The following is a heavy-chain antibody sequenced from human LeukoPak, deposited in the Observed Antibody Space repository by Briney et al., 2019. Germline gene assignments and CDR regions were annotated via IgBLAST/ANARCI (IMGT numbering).Heavy chain of an antibody. CDR1: GGSISTYY. CDR2: VYYSGTT. J-gene: IGHJ4*02. Sequence: SETLSLTCSVSGGSISTYYWSWIRQTPGKGLEWIGYVYYSGTTNYNPSLKGRVTISSDTSKNQFSLNLRSVNVADTAIFYCARHGGSLGYFDYWGQGTLVTVSS. CDR3: ARHGGSLGYFDY. D-gene: IGHD1-26*01. V-gene: IGHV4-59*08.